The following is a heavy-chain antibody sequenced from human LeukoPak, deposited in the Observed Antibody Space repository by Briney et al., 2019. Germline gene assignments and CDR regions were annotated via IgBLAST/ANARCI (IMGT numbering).Heavy chain of an antibody. CDR2: ISDDGSNK. J-gene: IGHJ4*02. V-gene: IGHV3-30*04. Sequence: PGGSLRLSCAASGFTFITYAMHWVRQAPGKGLEWVAVISDDGSNKYYADSVKGRFTISRDNSKNTLYLQMNSLRAEDTAVYYCAKSIAARPLDYWGQGTLVTVSS. CDR3: AKSIAARPLDY. CDR1: GFTFITYA. D-gene: IGHD6-6*01.